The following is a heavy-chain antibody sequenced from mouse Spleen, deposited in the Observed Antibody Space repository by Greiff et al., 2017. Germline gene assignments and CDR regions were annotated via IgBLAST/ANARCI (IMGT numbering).Heavy chain of an antibody. CDR2: INPSTGGT. J-gene: IGHJ2*01. Sequence: EVHLVESGPELVKPGASVKISCKASGYSFTGYYMNWVKQSPEKSLEWIGEINPSTGGTTYNQKFKAKATLTVDKSSSTAYMQLKSLTSEDSAVYYCARNDDFDYWGQGTTLTVSS. CDR1: GYSFTGYY. CDR3: ARNDDFDY. D-gene: IGHD2-12*01. V-gene: IGHV1-42*01.